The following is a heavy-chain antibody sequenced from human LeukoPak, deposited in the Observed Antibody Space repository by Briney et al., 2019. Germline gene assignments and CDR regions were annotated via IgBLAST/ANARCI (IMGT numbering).Heavy chain of an antibody. CDR2: IYSGGST. Sequence: PGGSLRLSCAASGFTVSSNYMSWVRQAPGKGLEWVSVIYSGGSTYYADSVKGRFTISRDNSKNTLYLQMNSLRAEDTAVYYCARDLGSGSHYYYYGMDIWSQGTTVTVSS. CDR3: ARDLGSGSHYYYYGMDI. D-gene: IGHD1-26*01. J-gene: IGHJ6*02. V-gene: IGHV3-66*01. CDR1: GFTVSSNY.